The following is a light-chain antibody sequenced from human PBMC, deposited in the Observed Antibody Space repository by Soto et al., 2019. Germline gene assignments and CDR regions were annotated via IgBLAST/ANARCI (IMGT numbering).Light chain of an antibody. J-gene: IGLJ2*01. CDR2: EVF. CDR3: CSYAGRATYV. V-gene: IGLV2-23*02. CDR1: SSDVGRYNL. Sequence: QSALTQPASVSGSPGQSITISCTGPSSDVGRYNLVSWYQQYPGKAPKLIIFEVFKRPSGVSHRFSGSKSGNTASLTISGLQAEDEANYYGCSYAGRATYVFGGGTKLTVL.